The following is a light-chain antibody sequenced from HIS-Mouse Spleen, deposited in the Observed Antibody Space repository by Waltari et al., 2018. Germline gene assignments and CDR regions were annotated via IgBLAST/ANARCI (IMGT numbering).Light chain of an antibody. CDR1: NSAFGGYNL. V-gene: IGLV2-23*01. Sequence: QSALTQPASVSGSPGPSITISCTGTNSAFGGYNLVPWYQQHPGKAPKLMIYEGSKRPSGVSNRFSGSKSGNTASLTISGLQAEDEADYYCCSYAGSSTWVFGGGTKLTVL. J-gene: IGLJ3*02. CDR3: CSYAGSSTWV. CDR2: EGS.